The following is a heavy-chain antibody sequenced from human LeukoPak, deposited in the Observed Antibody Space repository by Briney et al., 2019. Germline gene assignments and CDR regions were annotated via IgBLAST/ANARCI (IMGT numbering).Heavy chain of an antibody. D-gene: IGHD3-9*01. CDR2: ISGSGGST. Sequence: PGGSLRLSCAASGFTFSNSAMSWVRQAPGKGLEWVSAISGSGGSTYYADSVKGRFTISRDNSKNTLYLQMNSLRAEDTAVYYCAKQGYDILTSFDYWGQGTLVTVSS. CDR1: GFTFSNSA. V-gene: IGHV3-23*01. J-gene: IGHJ4*02. CDR3: AKQGYDILTSFDY.